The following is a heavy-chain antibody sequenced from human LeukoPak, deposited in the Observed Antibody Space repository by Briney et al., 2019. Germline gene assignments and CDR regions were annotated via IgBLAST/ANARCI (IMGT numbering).Heavy chain of an antibody. CDR3: ARDFRLGGTTGWIN. V-gene: IGHV3-23*01. J-gene: IGHJ4*02. D-gene: IGHD1/OR15-1a*01. CDR2: ISPGGHDT. Sequence: PGGSLRLSCEASGFTFRNYAMTWVRQTPGKGLEWVEGISPGGHDTNYADSVKGRFTISRDNSRGTVYLQMDSLRAGDTAFYFCARDFRLGGTTGWINWGQGTLVIVSS. CDR1: GFTFRNYA.